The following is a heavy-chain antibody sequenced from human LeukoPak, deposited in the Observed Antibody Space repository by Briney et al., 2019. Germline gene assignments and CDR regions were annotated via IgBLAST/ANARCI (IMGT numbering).Heavy chain of an antibody. J-gene: IGHJ4*02. D-gene: IGHD6-13*01. CDR3: AGDRDSHPGYSSSWSGNYFDY. CDR1: GFTFSSYS. V-gene: IGHV3-48*02. CDR2: ISSSSSTI. Sequence: PGGSLRLSCAASGFTFSSYSMNWVRQAPGKGLEWVSYISSSSSTIYYADSVKGRFTISRDNAKNSLYLQMNSLRDEDTAVYYCAGDRDSHPGYSSSWSGNYFDYWGQGTLVTVSS.